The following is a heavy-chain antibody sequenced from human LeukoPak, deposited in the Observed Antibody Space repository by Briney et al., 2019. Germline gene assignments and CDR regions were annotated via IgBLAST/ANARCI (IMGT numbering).Heavy chain of an antibody. J-gene: IGHJ4*02. CDR2: ISSSSSYI. CDR3: ARDLSSSGTYYFDY. D-gene: IGHD6-13*01. V-gene: IGHV3-21*01. CDR1: GFTFSSYS. Sequence: GGSLRLSCAASGFTFSSYSMNWDRQAPENGLEWVSSISSSSSYIYYAESVKGRFAISRDNAKNSLYLQMNSLRAEDTAVYYCARDLSSSGTYYFDYWGQGTLVTVSS.